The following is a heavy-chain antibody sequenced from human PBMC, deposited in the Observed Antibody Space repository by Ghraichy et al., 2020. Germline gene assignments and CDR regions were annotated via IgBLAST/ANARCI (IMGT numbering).Heavy chain of an antibody. D-gene: IGHD5-24*01. V-gene: IGHV3-48*03. J-gene: IGHJ2*01. CDR3: AKEEMATSGSAFDL. CDR2: ITTSGSTI. CDR1: GFTFSSYE. Sequence: LSLTCAASGFTFSSYEMNWVRQAPGKGLEWVSYITTSGSTIYYADSVKGRFTISRDNAKNSLYLQMNSLRAEDTAVYFCAKEEMATSGSAFDLWGRGTLVTVSS.